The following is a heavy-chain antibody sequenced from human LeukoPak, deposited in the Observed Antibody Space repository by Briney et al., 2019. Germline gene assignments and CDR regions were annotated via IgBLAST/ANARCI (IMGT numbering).Heavy chain of an antibody. CDR1: GGSFSGYY. CDR2: INHSGST. CDR3: ARAPRFDP. V-gene: IGHV4-34*01. Sequence: SGTLSLTCAVYGGSFSGYYWSWIRQPPGKGLEWIGEINHSGSTNYNPSLKSRVTISVDTSKNQFSLKLSSVTAADTAVYYCARAPRFDPWGQGTLVTVSS. J-gene: IGHJ5*02.